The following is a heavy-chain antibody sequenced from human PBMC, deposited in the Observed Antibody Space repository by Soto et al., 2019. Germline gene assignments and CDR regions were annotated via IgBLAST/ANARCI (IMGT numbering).Heavy chain of an antibody. CDR2: INQDGREK. D-gene: IGHD3-3*01. CDR3: GRGGYYFRSRIHGMDV. J-gene: IGHJ6*02. V-gene: IGHV3-7*01. CDR1: GFTFSSYW. Sequence: GGSLRLSCAASGFTFSSYWMSWVRQAPGKGLEWVSNINQDGREKYYVDSVKGRFTISRDNAKNSLYLQMNSLRAEDTAVDYCGRGGYYFRSRIHGMDVWVPGTTVDVSS.